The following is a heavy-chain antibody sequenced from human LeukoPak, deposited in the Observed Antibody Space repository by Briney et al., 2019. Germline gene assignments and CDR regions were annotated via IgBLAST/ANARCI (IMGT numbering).Heavy chain of an antibody. CDR3: ARDGPSKWFGELLNY. Sequence: ASVKVSCKASGSTFTGYHMHWVRQAPGQGLEWMGRINPNSGGTNYAQKFQGRGNMTRDTSISTAYMELSSLRSDDTAVYYCARDGPSKWFGELLNYWGQGTLVTVSS. D-gene: IGHD3-10*01. CDR2: INPNSGGT. CDR1: GSTFTGYH. J-gene: IGHJ4*02. V-gene: IGHV1-2*06.